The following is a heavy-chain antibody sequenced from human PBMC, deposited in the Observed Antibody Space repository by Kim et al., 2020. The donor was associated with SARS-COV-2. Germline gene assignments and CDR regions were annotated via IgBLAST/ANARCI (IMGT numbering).Heavy chain of an antibody. Sequence: GGSLRLSCAASGFTFSSYAMHWVRQAPGKGLEWVAVISYDGSNKYYADSVKGRFTISRDNSKNTLYLQMNSLRAEDTAVYYCARGLGDYYYYMDVWGKGT. V-gene: IGHV3-30*04. CDR3: ARGLGDYYYYMDV. CDR2: ISYDGSNK. D-gene: IGHD1-26*01. J-gene: IGHJ6*03. CDR1: GFTFSSYA.